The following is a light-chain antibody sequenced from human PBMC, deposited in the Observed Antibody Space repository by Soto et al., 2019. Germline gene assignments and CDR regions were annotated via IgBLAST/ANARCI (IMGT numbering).Light chain of an antibody. CDR3: SSYTSSSTPHV. CDR1: SSDVGGYNY. CDR2: DVT. Sequence: QSALTQPASVSGSPGQSITISCTGTSSDVGGYNYVSWYQQHPVKAPKLMIYDVTNRPSGVSDRFSGSKSGNTASLTISALQAEDDADYYCSSYTSSSTPHVFGTGTKLTVL. J-gene: IGLJ1*01. V-gene: IGLV2-14*01.